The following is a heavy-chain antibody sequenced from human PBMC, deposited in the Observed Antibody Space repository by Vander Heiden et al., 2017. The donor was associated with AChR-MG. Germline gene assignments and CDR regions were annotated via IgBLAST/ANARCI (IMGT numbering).Heavy chain of an antibody. D-gene: IGHD2-2*01. J-gene: IGHJ6*02. Sequence: GADVSNSGPYVKVSCKASGYTFTSYGISWVRQAPGQGLEWMGWISAYNGNTNYAQKLQGRVTMTTDTSTSTAYMELRSLRSDDTAVYYCARAEGGWDQLLFLYYYYYGMDVWGQGTTVTVSS. CDR1: GYTFTSYG. V-gene: IGHV1-18*01. CDR3: ARAEGGWDQLLFLYYYYYGMDV. CDR2: ISAYNGNT.